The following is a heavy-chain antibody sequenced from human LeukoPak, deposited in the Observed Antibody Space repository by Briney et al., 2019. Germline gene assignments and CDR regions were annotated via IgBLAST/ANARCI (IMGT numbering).Heavy chain of an antibody. Sequence: GASVKVSCKSSEYTLTDHYLHWVRQAPGQGLEWMGWINPNSGGTNYVQKFQGRVTMTRDTSISTAYMELSRLKSDDTAVYYCARDRGGGSWGADIWGQGTMVFVFS. CDR3: ARDRGGGSWGADI. V-gene: IGHV1-2*02. CDR2: INPNSGGT. CDR1: EYTLTDHY. D-gene: IGHD2-15*01. J-gene: IGHJ3*02.